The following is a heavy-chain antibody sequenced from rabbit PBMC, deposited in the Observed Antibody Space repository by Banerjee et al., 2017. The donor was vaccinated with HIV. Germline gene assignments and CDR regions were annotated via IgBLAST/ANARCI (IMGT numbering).Heavy chain of an antibody. J-gene: IGHJ4*01. V-gene: IGHV1S45*01. CDR3: ARDLRGSSVGISL. Sequence: QEQLEESGGDLVKPEGSLTLTCTASGFFLSNSYWISWVRQAPGKGLEWIACIYAGSNGGTYYASWAKGRFTISKTSSTTVTLQMTSLTAADTATYFCARDLRGSSVGISLWGPGTLVTVS. CDR2: IYAGSNGGT. CDR1: GFFLSNSYW. D-gene: IGHD1-1*01.